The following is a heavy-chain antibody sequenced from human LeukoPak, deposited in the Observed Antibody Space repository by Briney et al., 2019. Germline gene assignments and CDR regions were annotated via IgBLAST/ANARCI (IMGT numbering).Heavy chain of an antibody. D-gene: IGHD3-22*01. CDR2: IGTTGDT. J-gene: IGHJ4*02. Sequence: PGGSLRLSCAASGFTFSSYDMHWVRQAPGKGLEWVSAIGTTGDTYYPGSVKGRFTISRENAKNSLYLQMNSLRAGDTAVYYCARALYYDSSGYYLDYWAQGTLVTVSS. V-gene: IGHV3-13*01. CDR1: GFTFSSYD. CDR3: ARALYYDSSGYYLDY.